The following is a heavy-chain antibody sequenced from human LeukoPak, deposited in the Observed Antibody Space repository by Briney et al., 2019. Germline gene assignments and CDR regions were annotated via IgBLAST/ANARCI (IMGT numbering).Heavy chain of an antibody. J-gene: IGHJ6*02. CDR2: ISSSGSTI. Sequence: PGGSLRLSCAASGFTFSSYEMNWVRQVPGKGLEWISYISSSGSTIYFADSVKGRFTISRDNAKNSLYLQMNSLRAEDTAVYYCARDPYSSSWSYGMDVWGQGTTVTVSS. CDR1: GFTFSSYE. V-gene: IGHV3-48*03. D-gene: IGHD6-13*01. CDR3: ARDPYSSSWSYGMDV.